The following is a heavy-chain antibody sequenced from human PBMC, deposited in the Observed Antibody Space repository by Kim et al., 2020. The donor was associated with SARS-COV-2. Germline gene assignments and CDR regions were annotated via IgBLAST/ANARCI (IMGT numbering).Heavy chain of an antibody. CDR1: GYLFTNYW. V-gene: IGHV5-10-1*01. Sequence: GESLKISCKGSGYLFTNYWISWVRQMPGKGLEWMGKIDPSDSNTNYSPSFQGHVTISVDKSISTAYLLWSSLKASDSAMYYCARDSGSYHIDYWGQGTLVTVSS. CDR2: IDPSDSNT. D-gene: IGHD1-26*01. J-gene: IGHJ4*02. CDR3: ARDSGSYHIDY.